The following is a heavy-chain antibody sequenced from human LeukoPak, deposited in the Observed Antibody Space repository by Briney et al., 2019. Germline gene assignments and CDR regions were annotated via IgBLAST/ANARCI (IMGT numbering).Heavy chain of an antibody. CDR1: AGSISSSSYY. J-gene: IGHJ4*02. Sequence: SETLSLTCTVSAGSISSSSYYWGWIRQPPGKGLEWIGSIYYSGSTYYNPSIESRVTISVDTSKDQFSLKLSSVTAADTAVYYCARHGGRIAAADAHFDYWGQGTLVTVSS. D-gene: IGHD6-13*01. CDR3: ARHGGRIAAADAHFDY. CDR2: IYYSGST. V-gene: IGHV4-39*01.